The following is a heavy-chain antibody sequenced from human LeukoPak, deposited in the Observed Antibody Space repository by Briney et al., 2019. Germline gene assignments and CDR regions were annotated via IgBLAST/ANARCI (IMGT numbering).Heavy chain of an antibody. J-gene: IGHJ4*02. CDR3: ARGASDSSGYYWWYYFDY. CDR1: GYTFTSYD. D-gene: IGHD3-22*01. CDR2: MNPNSGNT. Sequence: GASVKVSCKASGYTFTSYDINWVRQATGQGLEWMGWMNPNSGNTGYAQKFQGRVTITRNTSISTAYMELSRLRSDDTAVYYCARGASDSSGYYWWYYFDYWGQGTLVTISS. V-gene: IGHV1-8*03.